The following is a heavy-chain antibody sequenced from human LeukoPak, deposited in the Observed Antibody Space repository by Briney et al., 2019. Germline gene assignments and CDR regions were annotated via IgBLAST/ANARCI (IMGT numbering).Heavy chain of an antibody. CDR3: AREEAYCGGDRKCNLGY. J-gene: IGHJ4*02. CDR2: IIPILGIA. D-gene: IGHD2-21*02. V-gene: IGHV1-69*04. Sequence: ASVKVSCKASGGTFSSYTISWVRQAPGQGLEWMGRIIPILGIANYAQKFQGRVTITADKSASTAYMELSSLRSEDTAVYYCAREEAYCGGDRKCNLGYWGQGTLVTVSS. CDR1: GGTFSSYT.